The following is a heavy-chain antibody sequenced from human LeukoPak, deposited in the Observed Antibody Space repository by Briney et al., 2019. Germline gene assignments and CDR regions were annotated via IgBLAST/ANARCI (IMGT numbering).Heavy chain of an antibody. J-gene: IGHJ5*02. CDR3: ARGIGSQLRSGWFDP. Sequence: GGSLRLSCAASGLTVSNNYMSWVRQAPGKGLEWVSVIYSGGNTYYADSVEGRFTISRDNSKNTLYLQMNSLRAEDTAVYYCARGIGSQLRSGWFDPWGQGTLVTVSS. CDR2: IYSGGNT. CDR1: GLTVSNNY. V-gene: IGHV3-66*01. D-gene: IGHD3-3*01.